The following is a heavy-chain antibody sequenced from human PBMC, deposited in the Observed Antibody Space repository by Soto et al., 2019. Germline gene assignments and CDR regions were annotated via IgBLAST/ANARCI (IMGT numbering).Heavy chain of an antibody. CDR2: INHRGSN. Sequence: QVHLQQWGAGLLKPSETLSLTCAVYVESFLGYYWPWIRQPPGKGLEWIGEINHRGSNNYNPSLESRVSISIDTSNNQFSLKLTSGTAADPSVYCCARTDIVTTNWFVPRGQGTLVTVSS. J-gene: IGHJ5*02. CDR3: ARTDIVTTNWFVP. V-gene: IGHV4-34*02. CDR1: VESFLGYY. D-gene: IGHD5-12*01.